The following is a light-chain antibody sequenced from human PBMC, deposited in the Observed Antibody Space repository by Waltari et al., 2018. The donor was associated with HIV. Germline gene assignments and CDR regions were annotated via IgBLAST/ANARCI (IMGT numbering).Light chain of an antibody. CDR2: TAS. Sequence: DIQMTQSPSSLSASVGDRVTITCRASQNIFSYLNWYQQKPGTAPKLLIYTASTLQSGVPSRFSGSGSGTDFTLTISSLQPEDVATYYCQESFSTPPEYTFGQGTKLEIK. J-gene: IGKJ2*01. V-gene: IGKV1-39*01. CDR3: QESFSTPPEYT. CDR1: QNIFSY.